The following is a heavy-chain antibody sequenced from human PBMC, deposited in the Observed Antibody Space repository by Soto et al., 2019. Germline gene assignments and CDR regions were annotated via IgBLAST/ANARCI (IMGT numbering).Heavy chain of an antibody. CDR2: IKEDGSDT. V-gene: IGHV3-7*01. CDR1: GFTFSRHW. Sequence: EVQLVESGGGLVQPGGSLRLSCTASGFTFSRHWMTWVRQAPGKGLEWVANIKEDGSDTYHVDSVKGRFTISRDNAKNTLYLQMNSLSAEDTAVYYCARDPIAVPGNDALDVWGQGTMVPVSS. CDR3: ARDPIAVPGNDALDV. D-gene: IGHD6-19*01. J-gene: IGHJ3*01.